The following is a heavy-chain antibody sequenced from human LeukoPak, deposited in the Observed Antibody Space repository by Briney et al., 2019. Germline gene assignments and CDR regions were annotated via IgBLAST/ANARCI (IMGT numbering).Heavy chain of an antibody. CDR3: ARDPGYTSGWDFDY. CDR2: IWYDGSKK. V-gene: IGHV3-33*01. Sequence: GRSLRLSCAASGFIFSNNGMHWVRQAPGKGLKWVAVIWYDGSKKFYSDSAKGRFTISRDDSKNTLYLQMNNLRAEDTAVYYCARDPGYTSGWDFDYWGQGILVTVPS. J-gene: IGHJ4*02. CDR1: GFIFSNNG. D-gene: IGHD6-19*01.